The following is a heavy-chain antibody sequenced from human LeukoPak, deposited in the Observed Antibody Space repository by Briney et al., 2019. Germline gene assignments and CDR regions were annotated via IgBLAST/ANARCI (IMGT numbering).Heavy chain of an antibody. CDR3: ARDLGGATARNPPVS. CDR2: ISSSSSTI. J-gene: IGHJ5*02. D-gene: IGHD1-26*01. CDR1: GFTFSSNS. V-gene: IGHV3-48*01. Sequence: GGSLRLSCAASGFTFSSNSMNWVRQAPGKGLEWVSYISSSSSTIYYADSVKGRFTISRDNAKNSLYLQMNSLRAEDTAVYYCARDLGGATARNPPVSWGQGTLVTVSS.